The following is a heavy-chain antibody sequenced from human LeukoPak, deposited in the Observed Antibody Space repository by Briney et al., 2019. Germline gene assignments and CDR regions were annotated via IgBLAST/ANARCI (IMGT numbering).Heavy chain of an antibody. D-gene: IGHD7-27*01. CDR3: ARAGDRDAFDI. CDR1: GGSISSGGYY. CDR2: IYHSGST. J-gene: IGHJ3*02. V-gene: IGHV4-30-2*01. Sequence: PSQTLSLTFTVSGGSISSGGYYWSWIRQPPGKGLEWIGYIYHSGSTYYNPSLKSRVTISVDRSKNQFSLKLSSVTAADTAVYYCARAGDRDAFDIWGQGTMVTVSS.